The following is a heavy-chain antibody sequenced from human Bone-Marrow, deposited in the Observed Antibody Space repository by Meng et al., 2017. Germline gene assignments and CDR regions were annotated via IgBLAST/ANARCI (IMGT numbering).Heavy chain of an antibody. J-gene: IGHJ4*02. CDR1: GGSVSSGSYY. V-gene: IGHV4-61*01. CDR2: IYYSGST. CDR3: ARGRPRVLLWFGEFFYFDY. D-gene: IGHD3-10*01. Sequence: SETLSLTCTVSGGSVSSGSYYWSWIRQPPGKGLEWIGYIYYSGSTNYNPSLKSRVTISVDTSKNQFSLKLSSVTAADTAVYYCARGRPRVLLWFGEFFYFDYWGQGTLVTVSS.